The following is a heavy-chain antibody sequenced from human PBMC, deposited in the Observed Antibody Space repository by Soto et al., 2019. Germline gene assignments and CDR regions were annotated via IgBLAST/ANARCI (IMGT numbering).Heavy chain of an antibody. CDR3: AKEEDYDFWSGYYSV. CDR2: ISGSGGST. V-gene: IGHV3-23*01. J-gene: IGHJ6*02. CDR1: GFTLSSYA. Sequence: GGSLRLSCAASGFTLSSYAMSWVHQTPGKGLEWVSAISGSGGSTYYADSVKGGFTFSRDNSKNTLYLQMNSLRAEDTAVYYCAKEEDYDFWSGYYSVWGHGTTVTVSS. D-gene: IGHD3-3*01.